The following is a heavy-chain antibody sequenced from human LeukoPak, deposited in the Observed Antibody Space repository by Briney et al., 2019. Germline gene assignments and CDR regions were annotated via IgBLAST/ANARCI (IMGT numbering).Heavy chain of an antibody. CDR1: GFTFSDYY. V-gene: IGHV3-11*04. Sequence: GGSLRLSCAASGFTFSDYYVSWIRQAPGKGLEWVSYISSSGSTIYYADSVKGRFTISRDNAKNSLYLQMNSLRAEDTAVYYCARDKIVGATYFDYWGQGTLVTVSS. J-gene: IGHJ4*02. CDR2: ISSSGSTI. D-gene: IGHD1-26*01. CDR3: ARDKIVGATYFDY.